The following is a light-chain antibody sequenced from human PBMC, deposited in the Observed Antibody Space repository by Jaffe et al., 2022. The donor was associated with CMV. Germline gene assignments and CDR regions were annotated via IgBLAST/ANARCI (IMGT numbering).Light chain of an antibody. CDR2: GAS. Sequence: EIVMTQSPATLSVSPGERASLSCRASQSVGSNLAWYQQKPGQVPRLLIDGASTRAAGIPARFSGSGSGTEFTLTISSLQSEDFAVYYCQQYNNWPPWTFGQGTKVEIK. J-gene: IGKJ1*01. CDR1: QSVGSN. CDR3: QQYNNWPPWT. V-gene: IGKV3-15*01.